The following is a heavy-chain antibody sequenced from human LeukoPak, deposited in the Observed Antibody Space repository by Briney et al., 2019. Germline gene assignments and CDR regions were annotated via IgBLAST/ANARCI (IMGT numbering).Heavy chain of an antibody. CDR2: VNPNSGGT. CDR1: GYTFTGYY. Sequence: GASVKVSCKASGYTFTGYYMHWVRQAPGQGLEWMGGVNPNSGGTNYAQKFQGRVTMTRDTSISTAYMELSRLRSDDTAVYYCARAEVGATLSHFQHWGQGTLVTVSS. V-gene: IGHV1-2*02. J-gene: IGHJ1*01. CDR3: ARAEVGATLSHFQH. D-gene: IGHD1-26*01.